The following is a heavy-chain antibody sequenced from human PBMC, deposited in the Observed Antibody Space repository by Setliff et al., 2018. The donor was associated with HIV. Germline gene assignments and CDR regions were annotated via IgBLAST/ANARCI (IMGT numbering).Heavy chain of an antibody. CDR3: ATDVAGKYDY. CDR1: GFAFDNYC. Sequence: PGGSLRLSCAASGFAFDNYCMTWVRQAPGKGLEWVSAIGGSTGSTYYADSVKGRFTISRDNAKSTLYLQMNNLRAEDTALYYCATDVAGKYDYWGQGTLVTVSS. CDR2: IGGSTGST. J-gene: IGHJ4*02. V-gene: IGHV3-23*01. D-gene: IGHD2-15*01.